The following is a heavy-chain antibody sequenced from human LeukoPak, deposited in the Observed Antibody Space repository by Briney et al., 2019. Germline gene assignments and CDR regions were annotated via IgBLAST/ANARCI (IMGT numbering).Heavy chain of an antibody. V-gene: IGHV3-21*01. CDR2: ISSSSSYI. J-gene: IGHJ4*02. Sequence: GGSLRLPCAASGFTFSSYSMNWVRQAPGKGLEWVSSISSSSSYIYYADSVKGRFTISRDNAKNSLYLQMNSPRAEDTAVYYCARGWVEMATITFNYWGREPWSPSPQ. D-gene: IGHD5-24*01. CDR3: ARGWVEMATITFNY. CDR1: GFTFSSYS.